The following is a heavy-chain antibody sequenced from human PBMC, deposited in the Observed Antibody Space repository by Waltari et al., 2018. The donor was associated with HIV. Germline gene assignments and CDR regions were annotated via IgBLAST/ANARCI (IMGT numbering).Heavy chain of an antibody. CDR3: ARVVNWNYNP. CDR2: INRDGSST. J-gene: IGHJ5*02. V-gene: IGHV3-74*01. Sequence: EVQLVESGGGLVQPGGSLRLSCAASGFTFSSYWMHWVRQAPGKGRGWVSRINRDGSSTSYADSVKGRFTISRDNAKNTLYLQMNSLRAEDTAVYYCARVVNWNYNPWGQGTLVTVSS. D-gene: IGHD1-7*01. CDR1: GFTFSSYW.